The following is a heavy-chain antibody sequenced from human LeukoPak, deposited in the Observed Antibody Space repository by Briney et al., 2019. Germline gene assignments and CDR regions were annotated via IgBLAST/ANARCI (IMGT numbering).Heavy chain of an antibody. CDR2: IYYSGST. CDR1: GGSVSSGSYY. D-gene: IGHD3-22*01. J-gene: IGHJ4*02. CDR3: ARSNYYDSSGYYRYDY. Sequence: KASETLSLTCTVSGGSVSSGSYYWSWIRQPPGKGLEWIGYIYYSGSTNYNPSLKSRVTISVDTSKNQFSLKLSSVTAADTAVYYCARSNYYDSSGYYRYDYWGQGTLVTVSS. V-gene: IGHV4-61*01.